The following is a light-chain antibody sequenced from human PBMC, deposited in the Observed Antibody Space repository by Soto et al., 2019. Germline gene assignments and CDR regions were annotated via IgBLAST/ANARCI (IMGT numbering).Light chain of an antibody. J-gene: IGKJ1*01. CDR2: KAS. CDR3: QHYNSYSEA. Sequence: DIQMTQTPSTLSGSVGDRVTITCRASQTISSWLAWYQQKPGKAPKLLIYKASTLKSGVPSRFSGSGSGTEFTLAISSLQPDDFATDYCQHYNSYSEAFGQGTKVYLK. V-gene: IGKV1-5*03. CDR1: QTISSW.